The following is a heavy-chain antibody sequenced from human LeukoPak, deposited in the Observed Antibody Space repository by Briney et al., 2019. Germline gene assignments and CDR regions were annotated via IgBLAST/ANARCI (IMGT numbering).Heavy chain of an antibody. CDR1: GYTLSELS. D-gene: IGHD6-13*01. Sequence: GASVKVSCKVSGYTLSELSIHWVRQAPGKGPEWMGGLDPEDGDMLYPQKFQGRATMTQDTSTDTAYIEQKSLRSDDTDIYFCATEAPIRLGYDRSWYYFDFWGQGTLVSVSS. CDR2: LDPEDGDM. CDR3: ATEAPIRLGYDRSWYYFDF. J-gene: IGHJ4*02. V-gene: IGHV1-24*01.